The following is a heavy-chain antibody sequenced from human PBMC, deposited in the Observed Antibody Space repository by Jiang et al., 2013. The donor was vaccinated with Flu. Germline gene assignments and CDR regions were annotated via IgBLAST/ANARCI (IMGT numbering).Heavy chain of an antibody. CDR1: GFTFSSYA. V-gene: IGHV3-23*01. D-gene: IGHD4-17*01. CDR2: ISGSGGST. CDR3: AKARIDYGDYAG. Sequence: RLSCAASGFTFSSYAMSWVRQAPGKGLEWVSAISGSGGSTYYADSVKGRFTISRDNSKNTLYLQMNSLRAEDTAVYYCAKARIDYGDYAGWSQGTLVTVSS. J-gene: IGHJ4*02.